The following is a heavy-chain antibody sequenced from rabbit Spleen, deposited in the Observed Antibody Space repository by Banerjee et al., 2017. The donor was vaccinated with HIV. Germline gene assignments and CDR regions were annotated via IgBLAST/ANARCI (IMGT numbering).Heavy chain of an antibody. CDR1: GFTFSSSYY. V-gene: IGHV1S40*01. D-gene: IGHD6-1*01. CDR2: IYGGSGAST. Sequence: QSLEESGGGLVQPEGSLTLTCTASGFTFSSSYYMCWVRQAPGKGLEWIACIYGGSGASTAYAIWAKGRFTFSKTSSTTVTLQMTSLTVADTATYFCARGLLAGSASWLGYLDLWGQGTLVTVS. CDR3: ARGLLAGSASWLGYLDL. J-gene: IGHJ4*01.